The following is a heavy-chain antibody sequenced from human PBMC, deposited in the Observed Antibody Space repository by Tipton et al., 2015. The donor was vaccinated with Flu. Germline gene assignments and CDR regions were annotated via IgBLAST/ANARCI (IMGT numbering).Heavy chain of an antibody. D-gene: IGHD3-22*01. CDR2: IYSGGST. J-gene: IGHJ3*02. Sequence: GSLRLSCAASGFSFSRYAMSWVRQAPGKGLEWVSVIYSGGSTYYADSVKGRFTISRDNSKNTLYLQMNSLRAEDTAVYYCARRPTYYYDSSGYYYEDAFDIWGQGTMVTVSS. CDR1: GFSFSRYA. CDR3: ARRPTYYYDSSGYYYEDAFDI. V-gene: IGHV3-53*01.